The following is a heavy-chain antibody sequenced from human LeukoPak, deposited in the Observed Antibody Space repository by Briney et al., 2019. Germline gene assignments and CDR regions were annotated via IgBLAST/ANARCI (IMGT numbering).Heavy chain of an antibody. J-gene: IGHJ4*02. Sequence: SETLSLTCTVSGGSISSGGYYWSWIRQHPGKGLEWIGYIYYSGSTYYNPSLKSRVTISVDTSKNQFSLKLSSVTAADTVVYYCARFDYGSGSYFYFDYWGQGTLVTVSS. D-gene: IGHD3-10*01. V-gene: IGHV4-31*03. CDR2: IYYSGST. CDR3: ARFDYGSGSYFYFDY. CDR1: GGSISSGGYY.